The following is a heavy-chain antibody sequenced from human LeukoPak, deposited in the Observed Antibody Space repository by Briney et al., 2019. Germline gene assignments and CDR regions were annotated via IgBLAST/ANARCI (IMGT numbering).Heavy chain of an antibody. Sequence: EASVKVSCKASGYTFTSYGISWVRQAPGQGLEWMGWISTHNGNTNYAQKLQGRVTMTTDTSTSTAYMELRRLRSDDTAVYYCARDLGRYCSGGSCHYYSYYMDVWGKGTTVTVSS. CDR3: ARDLGRYCSGGSCHYYSYYMDV. V-gene: IGHV1-18*01. CDR2: ISTHNGNT. D-gene: IGHD2-15*01. CDR1: GYTFTSYG. J-gene: IGHJ6*03.